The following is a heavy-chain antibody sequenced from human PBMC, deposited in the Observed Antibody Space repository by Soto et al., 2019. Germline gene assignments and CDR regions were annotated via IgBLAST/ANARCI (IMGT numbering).Heavy chain of an antibody. Sequence: GESLKISCKGSGYSFTSYWIGWVRQMPGKGLEWMGIIYPGDSDTRYSPSFQGQVTISADKSISTAYLQWSSLKASDTAMYYCASSGRGRRPEGHYYSGMDVWGQGTTITVYS. D-gene: IGHD3-10*01. CDR1: GYSFTSYW. CDR3: ASSGRGRRPEGHYYSGMDV. J-gene: IGHJ6*02. CDR2: IYPGDSDT. V-gene: IGHV5-51*01.